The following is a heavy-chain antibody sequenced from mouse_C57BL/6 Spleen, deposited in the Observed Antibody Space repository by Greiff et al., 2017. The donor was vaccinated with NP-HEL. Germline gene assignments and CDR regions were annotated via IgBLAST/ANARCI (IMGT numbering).Heavy chain of an antibody. CDR1: GYTFTSYG. CDR2: IYPRSGNT. CDR3: ARGGNYYGSSYWYFDV. J-gene: IGHJ1*03. D-gene: IGHD1-1*01. V-gene: IGHV1-81*01. Sequence: VKLMESGAELARPGASVKLSCKASGYTFTSYGISWVKQRTGQGLEWIGEIYPRSGNTYYNEKFKGKATLTADKSSSTAYMELRSLTSEDSAVYFCARGGNYYGSSYWYFDVWGTGTTVTVSS.